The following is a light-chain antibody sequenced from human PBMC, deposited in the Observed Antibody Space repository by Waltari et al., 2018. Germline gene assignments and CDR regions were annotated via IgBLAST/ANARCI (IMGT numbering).Light chain of an antibody. J-gene: IGKJ4*01. CDR2: SAS. V-gene: IGKV1-9*01. Sequence: DIQLTQSPSFLSSSVGDRLIITCRASQGISSYLAWYQVRPGKAPKLLIYSASTLQSGVPSRFSGSGSGTDFTLTISSLQPEDFATYYCQQLNSYPLTFGGGTKLEIK. CDR1: QGISSY. CDR3: QQLNSYPLT.